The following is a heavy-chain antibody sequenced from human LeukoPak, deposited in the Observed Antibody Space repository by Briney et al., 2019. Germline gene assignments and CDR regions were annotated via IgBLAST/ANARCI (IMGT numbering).Heavy chain of an antibody. D-gene: IGHD6-13*01. CDR2: ISWNSGSI. J-gene: IGHJ6*03. Sequence: GRSLRLSCVASGFTFDDHAMHWVRQAPGKGLEWVSGISWNSGSIGYADSVKGRFTISRDNAKNSLYLQMNSLRAEDTALYYCAKEGQQLVRDYYYYYMDVWGKGTTVTVSS. V-gene: IGHV3-9*01. CDR1: GFTFDDHA. CDR3: AKEGQQLVRDYYYYYMDV.